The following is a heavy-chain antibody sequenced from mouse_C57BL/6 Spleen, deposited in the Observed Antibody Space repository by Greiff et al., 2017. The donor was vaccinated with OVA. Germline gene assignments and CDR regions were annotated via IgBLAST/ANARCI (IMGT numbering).Heavy chain of an antibody. D-gene: IGHD1-1*01. J-gene: IGHJ4*01. CDR1: GYTFTSYG. CDR2: IYPRSCNT. CDR3: ARSVNYGSSDYYAMDY. Sequence: VQLQQSGAELARPGASVKLSCKASGYTFTSYGISWVKQRTGQGLEWIGEIYPRSCNTYYNEQFKGKATLTADKSSSTAYMELRSLTSEDSAVYFCARSVNYGSSDYYAMDYWGQGTSVTVSS. V-gene: IGHV1-81*01.